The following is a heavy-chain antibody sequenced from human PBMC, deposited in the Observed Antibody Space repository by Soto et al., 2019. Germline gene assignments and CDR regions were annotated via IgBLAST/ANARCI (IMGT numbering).Heavy chain of an antibody. CDR3: ARESYYDGGGILDY. D-gene: IGHD3-22*01. J-gene: IGHJ4*02. CDR1: GGTFSSYA. CDR2: IIPIFGTA. V-gene: IGHV1-69*13. Sequence: GASVKVSCKASGGTFSSYAISWVRQAPGQGLEWMGGIIPIFGTANYAQKFQGRVTITADESTSTAYMELSSLRSEDTAVYFCARESYYDGGGILDYRGQGTLVTVSS.